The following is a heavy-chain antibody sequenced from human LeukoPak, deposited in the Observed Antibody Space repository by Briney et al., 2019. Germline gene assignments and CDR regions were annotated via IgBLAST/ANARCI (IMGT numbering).Heavy chain of an antibody. Sequence: SETLSLTCAVYGGSFSGYYWSWIRQPPGKGLEWIGEINHSGSTNYNPSLKSRVTISVDTSKNQFSLKLRSVTAADTAVYYCARGGRHYCSGGSCHNLPVGRDYWGQGTLVTVSS. CDR2: INHSGST. CDR1: GGSFSGYY. J-gene: IGHJ4*02. D-gene: IGHD2-15*01. CDR3: ARGGRHYCSGGSCHNLPVGRDY. V-gene: IGHV4-34*01.